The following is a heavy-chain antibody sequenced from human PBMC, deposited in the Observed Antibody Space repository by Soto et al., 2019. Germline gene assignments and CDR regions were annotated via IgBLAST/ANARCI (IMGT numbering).Heavy chain of an antibody. CDR2: INRDGST. Sequence: EVQLVESGGGLIPPGGSLRLSCAASGFLVNSAYMTWVRQAPGKGLEWLSMINRDGSTLYAESVKGRFTISRDNSKNSLDLQMNSLRAEDTAMYYCARSGYSFAWGYWGQGTLVIVTS. D-gene: IGHD5-18*01. CDR3: ARSGYSFAWGY. J-gene: IGHJ4*02. V-gene: IGHV3-53*01. CDR1: GFLVNSAY.